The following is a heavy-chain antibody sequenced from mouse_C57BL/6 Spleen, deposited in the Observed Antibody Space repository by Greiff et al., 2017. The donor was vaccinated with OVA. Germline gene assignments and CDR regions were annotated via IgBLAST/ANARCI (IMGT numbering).Heavy chain of an antibody. CDR2: IYPRDGST. V-gene: IGHV1-85*01. CDR1: GYTFTSYD. Sequence: VQLQQSGPELVKPGASVKLSCKASGYTFTSYDINWVKQRPGQGLEWIGWIYPRDGSTKYNEKFKGKATLTVDTSSSTAYMELHSLTSEDSAVYFCARSDSNYYGSSYNYFDYWGQGTTLTVSS. J-gene: IGHJ2*01. CDR3: ARSDSNYYGSSYNYFDY. D-gene: IGHD1-1*01.